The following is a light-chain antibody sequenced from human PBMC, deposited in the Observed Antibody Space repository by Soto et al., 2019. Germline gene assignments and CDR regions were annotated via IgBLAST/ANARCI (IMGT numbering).Light chain of an antibody. Sequence: DIQMTQSPSTLSVSVGDRVTITVLASQSISNYLNWYQQKPGKAPKLLIYAASSLQSGVPSRFSGSGSGTDFTLTISSLQPEDFATYYCQQSYSTPITFGQGTRLEIK. J-gene: IGKJ5*01. CDR2: AAS. CDR1: QSISNY. CDR3: QQSYSTPIT. V-gene: IGKV1-39*01.